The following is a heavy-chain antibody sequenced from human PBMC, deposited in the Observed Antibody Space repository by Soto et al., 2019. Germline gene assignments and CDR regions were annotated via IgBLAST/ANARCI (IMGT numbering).Heavy chain of an antibody. CDR1: GGSISSSSYY. V-gene: IGHV4-39*01. J-gene: IGHJ6*02. CDR2: IYYSGST. Sequence: PSETLSLTCTVSGGSISSSSYYWGWIRQPPGKGLEWIGSIYYSGSTYYNPSLKSRVTISVDTSKNQFSLKLSSVTAADTAVYYCARHLRDTAMVFDYYYGMEVWGQGTTVTVSS. CDR3: ARHLRDTAMVFDYYYGMEV. D-gene: IGHD5-18*01.